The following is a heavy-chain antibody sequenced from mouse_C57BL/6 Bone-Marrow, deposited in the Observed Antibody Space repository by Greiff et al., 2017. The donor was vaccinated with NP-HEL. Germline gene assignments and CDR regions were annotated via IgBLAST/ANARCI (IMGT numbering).Heavy chain of an antibody. V-gene: IGHV3-6*01. D-gene: IGHD1-1*01. Sequence: EVQVVESGPGLVKPSQSLSLTCSVTGYSITSGYYWNWIRQFPGNKLEWMGYISYDGSNNYNPSLKNRISITLDTSKNQFFLKLNSVTTEDTATYYCASLYYYGPNLTGFDYWGQGTTRTVSS. CDR2: ISYDGSN. CDR3: ASLYYYGPNLTGFDY. CDR1: GYSITSGYY. J-gene: IGHJ2*01.